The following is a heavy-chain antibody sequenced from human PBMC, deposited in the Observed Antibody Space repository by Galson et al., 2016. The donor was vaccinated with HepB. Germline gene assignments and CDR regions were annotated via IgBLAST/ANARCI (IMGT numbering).Heavy chain of an antibody. D-gene: IGHD2-15*01. Sequence: SLRLSCADSGITFRNHWMNWVRQAPGKALEWVASTWPDGGESYYVDSVRGRFTISRDNDENSVYLQMDSLRAEDTAVYYCASRQILVVAGARQDFFDFWGQGTVVTVSS. V-gene: IGHV3-7*01. J-gene: IGHJ3*01. CDR2: TWPDGGES. CDR3: ASRQILVVAGARQDFFDF. CDR1: GITFRNHW.